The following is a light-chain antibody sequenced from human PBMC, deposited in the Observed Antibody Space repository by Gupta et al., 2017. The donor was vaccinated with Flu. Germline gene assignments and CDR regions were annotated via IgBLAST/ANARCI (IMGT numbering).Light chain of an antibody. Sequence: EIVLTQSPGTLSLSPGERATLSCRASQNVSSRYFAWYQQKPGQAPRPLMYGASSRANGSPDRFSGSGSGTDFTLTISRLEPEDVAVYYCQQYGSSPWTFGQGTKVEI. J-gene: IGKJ1*01. CDR3: QQYGSSPWT. CDR1: QNVSSRY. CDR2: GAS. V-gene: IGKV3-20*01.